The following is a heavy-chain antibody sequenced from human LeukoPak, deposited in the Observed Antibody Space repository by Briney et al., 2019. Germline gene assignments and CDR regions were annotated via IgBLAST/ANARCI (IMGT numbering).Heavy chain of an antibody. J-gene: IGHJ5*02. CDR1: GGSISSSSYY. V-gene: IGHV4-39*02. CDR3: AREREAAAPRVGLNWFDP. D-gene: IGHD1-26*01. CDR2: IYYSGST. Sequence: SETLSLTCTVSGGSISSSSYYWGWIRQPPGKGLEWIGSIYYSGSTYYNPSLKSRVTISVDTSKNQFSLKLSSVTAADTAVYSCAREREAAAPRVGLNWFDPWGQGTLVTVSS.